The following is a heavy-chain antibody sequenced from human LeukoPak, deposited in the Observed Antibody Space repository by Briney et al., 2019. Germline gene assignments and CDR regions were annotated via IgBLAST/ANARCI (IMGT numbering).Heavy chain of an antibody. CDR3: ARSVSGWYGTFDY. V-gene: IGHV4-38-2*02. CDR1: GYSISSAYY. Sequence: SETLSLTCSVSGYSISSAYYWGWIRQPPGKGLEWIGTMYHSGSTNYNPSLKSRVTISVDTSKNQFSLKLSSVTAADTAVYYCARSVSGWYGTFDYWGQGTLVTVSS. J-gene: IGHJ4*02. D-gene: IGHD6-19*01. CDR2: MYHSGST.